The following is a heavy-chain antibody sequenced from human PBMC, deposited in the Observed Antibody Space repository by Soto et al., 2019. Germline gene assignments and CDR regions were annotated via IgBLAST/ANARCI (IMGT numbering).Heavy chain of an antibody. CDR3: ARPTVTLHY. CDR2: INPDGSDT. J-gene: IGHJ4*02. V-gene: IGHV3-74*01. Sequence: EVQLVESGGGLVQPGGSLRLSCAASGFTFSSYWMHWVRQAPGKGLVWVARINPDGSDTIYADSVKGRFTISRDNAKNTLYLQMSSLSADDTAVYYCARPTVTLHYWGQGTLVAVSS. CDR1: GFTFSSYW. D-gene: IGHD4-17*01.